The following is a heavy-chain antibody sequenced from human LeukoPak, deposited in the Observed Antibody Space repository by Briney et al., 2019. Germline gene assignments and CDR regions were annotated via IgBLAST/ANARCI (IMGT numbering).Heavy chain of an antibody. D-gene: IGHD3-3*01. Sequence: GGSLRLSCAASGFTFSIAWMSWVRQAPGKGLEWLGRIKKKSDGATTAYAAPVKGRFTISRDDSKNTLFLQMNSLKTEDTALYYCTWSGLKIESWGQGTLVTVSS. J-gene: IGHJ4*02. CDR1: GFTFSIAW. V-gene: IGHV3-15*01. CDR2: IKKKSDGATT. CDR3: TWSGLKIES.